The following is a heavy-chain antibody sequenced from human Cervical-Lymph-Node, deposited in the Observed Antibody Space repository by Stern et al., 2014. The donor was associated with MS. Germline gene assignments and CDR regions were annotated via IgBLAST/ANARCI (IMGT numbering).Heavy chain of an antibody. J-gene: IGHJ4*02. CDR2: IIPNNGAT. CDR3: AKDGYNY. D-gene: IGHD5-24*01. CDR1: GYTFTGYY. V-gene: IGHV1-2*02. Sequence: VQLVESGAEVKKPGASVKVSCKASGYTFTGYYIHWVRQAPGQGLEWMGWIIPNNGATNFAQNFPGRVTMTRDTAISTAYMELSRLRSDDTAVYYCAKDGYNYWGQGTLVTVSS.